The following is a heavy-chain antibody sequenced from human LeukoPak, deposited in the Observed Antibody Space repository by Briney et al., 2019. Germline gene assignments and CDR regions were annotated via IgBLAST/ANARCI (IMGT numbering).Heavy chain of an antibody. J-gene: IGHJ4*02. D-gene: IGHD1-26*01. V-gene: IGHV3-7*01. CDR2: IKQDGSEK. CDR3: ARDKIVGATQFDY. CDR1: GGSFSGYY. Sequence: ETLSLTYAVYGGSFSGYYWSWVRQAPGKGLEWVANIKQDGSEKYYVDSVKGRFTISRDNAKNSLYLQMNSLRAEDTAVYYCARDKIVGATQFDYWGQGTLVTVSS.